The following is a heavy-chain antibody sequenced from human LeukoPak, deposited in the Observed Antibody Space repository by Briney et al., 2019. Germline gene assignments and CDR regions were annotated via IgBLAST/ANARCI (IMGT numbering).Heavy chain of an antibody. CDR3: TRNFDDSSGVGAFDI. CDR2: TYYRFKWYD. Sequence: SQTLSLTCAISGDSVSSNSAAWNWIRQSPSRGLEWLGRTYYRFKWYDDYAVSVKSRITINPDTSKNQFSLQLNSVTPEDTAVYYRTRNFDDSSGVGAFDIWGQGTIVTVSS. V-gene: IGHV6-1*01. CDR1: GDSVSSNSAA. J-gene: IGHJ3*02. D-gene: IGHD3-9*01.